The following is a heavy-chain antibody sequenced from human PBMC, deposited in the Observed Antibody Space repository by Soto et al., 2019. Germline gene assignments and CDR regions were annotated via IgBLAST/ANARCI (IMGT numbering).Heavy chain of an antibody. D-gene: IGHD5-12*01. Sequence: EVQLLESGGGLVQPGGSLRLSCAASGFTFSSYAMNWVRQAPGKGLEWVSMISGSESTTYYADSVKGRFTISRDNSKNTLYLQMYRLTAEDTAVYYCAKAPSTIRLLTELDYWGQGTLVTVSS. CDR1: GFTFSSYA. CDR2: ISGSESTT. J-gene: IGHJ4*02. CDR3: AKAPSTIRLLTELDY. V-gene: IGHV3-23*01.